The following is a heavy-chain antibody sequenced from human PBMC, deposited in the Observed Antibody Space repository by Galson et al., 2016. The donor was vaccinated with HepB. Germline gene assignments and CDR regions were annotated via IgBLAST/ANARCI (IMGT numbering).Heavy chain of an antibody. CDR2: IGVGRFT. D-gene: IGHD6-19*01. Sequence: SLRLSCAASGFIFTDYPMTWVRQAPGKGLEWVSTIGVGRFTHYADSVTGRFTVSRDNSKNTVYLQMNSLTADDTALYYGAREGYSSGRCGAFDVWGRGTVVAVSS. J-gene: IGHJ3*01. V-gene: IGHV3-23*01. CDR3: AREGYSSGRCGAFDV. CDR1: GFIFTDYP.